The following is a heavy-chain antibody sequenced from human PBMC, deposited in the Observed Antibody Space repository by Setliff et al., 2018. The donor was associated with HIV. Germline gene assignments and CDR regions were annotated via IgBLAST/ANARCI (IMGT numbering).Heavy chain of an antibody. V-gene: IGHV4-61*02. CDR1: GGSISSSNYY. CDR3: ARAVTPNYFDLSADLRGGFDI. J-gene: IGHJ3*02. CDR2: IYSTGAT. Sequence: PSETLSLTCTVSGGSISSSNYYWTWIRQPAGKGLEWIGRIYSTGATNYNPSLRGRVTISVDTSKNQFSLKLSSVIAADTAVYYCARAVTPNYFDLSADLRGGFDIWGQGTVVTVSS. D-gene: IGHD3-22*01.